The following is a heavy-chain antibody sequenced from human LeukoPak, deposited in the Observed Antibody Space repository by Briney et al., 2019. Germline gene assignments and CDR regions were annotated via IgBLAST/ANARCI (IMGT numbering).Heavy chain of an antibody. Sequence: SETLSLTCTVSGGSISSSSYYWSWIRQPPGKGLEWIGYIYHSGSTYYNPSLKSRVTISVDRSKNQFSLKLSSVTAADTAVYYCARGYDDSGAFDYWGQGTLVTVSS. CDR2: IYHSGST. J-gene: IGHJ4*02. CDR1: GGSISSSSYY. CDR3: ARGYDDSGAFDY. V-gene: IGHV4-30-2*01. D-gene: IGHD3-3*01.